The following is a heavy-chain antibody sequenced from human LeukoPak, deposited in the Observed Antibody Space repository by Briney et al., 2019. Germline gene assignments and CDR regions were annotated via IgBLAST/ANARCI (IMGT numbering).Heavy chain of an antibody. CDR3: ARAGNRASDY. CDR1: GFTFSYYD. CDR2: ITSSSSTI. V-gene: IGHV3-48*01. D-gene: IGHD1-14*01. J-gene: IGHJ4*02. Sequence: GGSLRLSCAASGFTFSYYDMNWVRQAPGKGLEWVSYITSSSSTIYYADSVKGRFTISRDNAKRSLYLQMNSLRAEDTAVYYCARAGNRASDYWGQGTLVTVSS.